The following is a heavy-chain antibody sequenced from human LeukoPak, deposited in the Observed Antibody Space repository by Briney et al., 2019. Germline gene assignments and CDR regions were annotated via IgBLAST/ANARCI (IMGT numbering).Heavy chain of an antibody. J-gene: IGHJ4*02. V-gene: IGHV3-53*01. CDR3: ARDTVYGSGAN. CDR1: GFTVSNNY. D-gene: IGHD3-10*01. CDR2: IYSGGNT. Sequence: EGSLRLSCAVSGFTVSNNYMSWVRQAPGKGLEWVSVIYSGGNTYYAESVKGRFTISRDNSNNTLYLQMNSLRVEDTAMYYCARDTVYGSGANWGRGTLVTVSS.